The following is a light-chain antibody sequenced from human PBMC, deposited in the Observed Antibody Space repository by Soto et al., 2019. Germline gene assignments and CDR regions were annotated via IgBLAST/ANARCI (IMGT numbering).Light chain of an antibody. CDR2: WAS. CDR3: QQYYGLPLT. V-gene: IGKV4-1*01. Sequence: DIVMTQSPDSLAVSLGERATINCKSSQNLLYSSNNKNYFAWYQQKPGQPPKLLIYWASTREYGVPDRFSGSGSGTDFTLTISSLQAEDVAVYYCQQYYGLPLTFGGGTNVEIK. CDR1: QNLLYSSNNKNY. J-gene: IGKJ4*01.